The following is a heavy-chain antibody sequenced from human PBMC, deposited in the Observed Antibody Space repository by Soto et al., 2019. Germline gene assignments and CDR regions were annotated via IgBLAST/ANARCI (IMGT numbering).Heavy chain of an antibody. Sequence: VKVSCKASGYTFTSYDINWVRQATGQGPEWIGWMNPNSGNTGYAQKFQGRVTMTRNTSISTAYMELSSLRSEDTAVYYCARARRQLLARYYYYYYMDVWGKGTTVTVSS. CDR3: ARARRQLLARYYYYYYMDV. CDR2: MNPNSGNT. V-gene: IGHV1-8*01. D-gene: IGHD2-2*01. CDR1: GYTFTSYD. J-gene: IGHJ6*03.